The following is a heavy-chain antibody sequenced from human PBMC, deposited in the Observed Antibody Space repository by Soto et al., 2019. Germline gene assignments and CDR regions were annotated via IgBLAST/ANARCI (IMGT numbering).Heavy chain of an antibody. V-gene: IGHV4-34*01. CDR2: INHSGST. J-gene: IGHJ6*02. CDR3: ARGRKVGADSIKKNYYYYGMDV. Sequence: QVQLQQWGAGLLKPSETLSLTCAVYGGSFSGYYWSWIRQPPGKGLEWIGEINHSGSTNYNPSLKSRVTISVVTSKNQFSLKLSSVTAADTAVYYCARGRKVGADSIKKNYYYYGMDVWGQGTTVTVSS. D-gene: IGHD3-10*01. CDR1: GGSFSGYY.